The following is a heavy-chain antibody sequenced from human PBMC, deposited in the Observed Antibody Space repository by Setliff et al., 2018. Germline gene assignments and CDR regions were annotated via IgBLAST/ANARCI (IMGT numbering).Heavy chain of an antibody. CDR1: GGSITSGSYY. Sequence: SETLSLTCTVSGGSITSGSYYWNWTRQPAGKGLEWIGRIYTSGNTNYNPPLKSRVTISVDTSKNQFSLKLSSVTAADTAVYYCARGGGGKPFDYWGQGTLVTVSS. J-gene: IGHJ4*02. CDR2: IYTSGNT. V-gene: IGHV4-61*02. CDR3: ARGGGGKPFDY. D-gene: IGHD2-15*01.